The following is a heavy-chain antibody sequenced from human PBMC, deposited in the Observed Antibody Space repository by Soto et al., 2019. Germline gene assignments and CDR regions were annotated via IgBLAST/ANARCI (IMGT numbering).Heavy chain of an antibody. J-gene: IGHJ6*02. CDR1: GLTFSDYY. Sequence: QVQLVESGGGLGKPGGSLRLSCAASGLTFSDYYMSWIRQAPGKGLEWASYITHSGDYTKYADSVQGRFTSSRDNAKNSLYLQMNSLRAEDTAVYYCARELGGIDVWGQGTTVIVSS. V-gene: IGHV3-11*05. CDR3: ARELGGIDV. CDR2: ITHSGDYT.